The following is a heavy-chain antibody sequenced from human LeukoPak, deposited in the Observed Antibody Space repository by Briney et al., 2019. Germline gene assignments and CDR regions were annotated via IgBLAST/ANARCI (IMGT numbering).Heavy chain of an antibody. J-gene: IGHJ4*02. CDR1: GGSLSSSSYY. V-gene: IGHV4-39*07. D-gene: IGHD4-11*01. Sequence: PSETLSLTCTVSGGSLSSSSYYWGWIRQPPGKGLEWIGEINHSGSTNYNPSLKSRVTISVDTSKNQFSLKLSSVTAADTAVYYCARVPWSSVTILDYWGQGTLVTVSS. CDR2: INHSGST. CDR3: ARVPWSSVTILDY.